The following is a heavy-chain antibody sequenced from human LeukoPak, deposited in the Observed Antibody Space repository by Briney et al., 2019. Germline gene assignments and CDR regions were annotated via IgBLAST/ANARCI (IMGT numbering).Heavy chain of an antibody. J-gene: IGHJ5*02. Sequence: GASVKVSCKASGGTFSSYAISWVRQAPGQGLEWMGGMIPIFGTANYAQKFQGRVTITADESTSTAYMELSSLRSEDTAVYYCARDIPASGFSRAAVLQRDNWFDPWGQGTLVTVSS. D-gene: IGHD6-19*01. V-gene: IGHV1-69*01. CDR1: GGTFSSYA. CDR2: MIPIFGTA. CDR3: ARDIPASGFSRAAVLQRDNWFDP.